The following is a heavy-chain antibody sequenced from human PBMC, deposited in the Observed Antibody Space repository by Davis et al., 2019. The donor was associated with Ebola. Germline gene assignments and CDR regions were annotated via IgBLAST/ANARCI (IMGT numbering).Heavy chain of an antibody. CDR1: GFTFSSYA. D-gene: IGHD3-3*01. Sequence: GESLKISCAASGFTFSSYAMHWVRQAPGKGLEWVAVISYDGSNKYYADSVKGRFTISRDNSKNTLYLQMNSLRAEDTAVYYCARVIGNDFWSGPLDYWGQGTLVTVSS. CDR3: ARVIGNDFWSGPLDY. J-gene: IGHJ4*02. CDR2: ISYDGSNK. V-gene: IGHV3-30-3*01.